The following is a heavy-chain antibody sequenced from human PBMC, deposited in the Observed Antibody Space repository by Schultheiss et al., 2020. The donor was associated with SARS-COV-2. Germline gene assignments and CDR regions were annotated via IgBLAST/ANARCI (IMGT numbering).Heavy chain of an antibody. CDR1: GYTFTGYY. D-gene: IGHD1-26*01. CDR3: ARDKVGATRPYAFDI. Sequence: ASVKVSCKASGYTFTGYYMHWVRQAPGQGLEWMGWISAYNGNTNYAQKFQGRVTMTRDTSISTAYMELSRLRSDDTAVYYCARDKVGATRPYAFDIWGQGTMVTV. J-gene: IGHJ3*02. CDR2: ISAYNGNT. V-gene: IGHV1-2*02.